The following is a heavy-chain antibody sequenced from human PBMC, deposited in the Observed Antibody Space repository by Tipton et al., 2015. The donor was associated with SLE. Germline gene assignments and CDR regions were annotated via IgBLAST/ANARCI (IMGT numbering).Heavy chain of an antibody. J-gene: IGHJ4*02. CDR2: TSPSGST. Sequence: QLVQSGAEVKQPGESVKMSCKGSGYNFPSYYIGWVRRMPGKGLEWIGRTSPSGSTNYNPSLRRRVAISIDTSKNQFSLRLSSVTAADTAIYYCARDLNWGLGGFDYWGQGALVTVSS. D-gene: IGHD7-27*01. CDR3: ARDLNWGLGGFDY. CDR1: GYNFPSYY. V-gene: IGHV4-4*07.